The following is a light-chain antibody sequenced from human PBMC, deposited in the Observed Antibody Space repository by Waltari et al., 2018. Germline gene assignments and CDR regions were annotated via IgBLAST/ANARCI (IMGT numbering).Light chain of an antibody. CDR1: QSVSSSY. Sequence: EIVLTQSPGTLSLSPGARATLSCRASQSVSSSYLAWYQQKPGQAPRLLIYGASSRATGTPDRFSGSGSGTDFTLTISRLEPEDFAVYYCQQYSSSPYTFGQGTKLGIK. V-gene: IGKV3-20*01. J-gene: IGKJ2*01. CDR2: GAS. CDR3: QQYSSSPYT.